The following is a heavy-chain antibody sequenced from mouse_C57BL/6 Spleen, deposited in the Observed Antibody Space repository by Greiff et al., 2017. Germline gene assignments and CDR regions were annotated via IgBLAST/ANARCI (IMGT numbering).Heavy chain of an antibody. V-gene: IGHV1-82*01. CDR2: IYPGDGDT. CDR1: GYAFSSSW. Sequence: QVHVQQSGPELVKPGASVKISCKASGYAFSSSWMNWVKQRPGKGLEWIGRIYPGDGDTNYNEKFKGKATLTADKSSSTAYMQLSSLTSEDSAVYVCARDTTVVAPYAMDYWGQGTTVTVSS. CDR3: ARDTTVVAPYAMDY. J-gene: IGHJ4*01. D-gene: IGHD1-1*01.